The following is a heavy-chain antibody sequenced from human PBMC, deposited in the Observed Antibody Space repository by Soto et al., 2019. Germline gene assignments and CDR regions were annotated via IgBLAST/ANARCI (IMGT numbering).Heavy chain of an antibody. J-gene: IGHJ6*02. CDR2: IIPIFGTA. CDR3: ARGVVVVAASYCYDGMDV. Sequence: QVQLVQSGAEVKKPGSSVKVSCKASGGTFSSYAISWVRQAPGQGLEWMGGIIPIFGTANYAQKFQGRVTITADESTSTASMELSSLRSEDTAVYYCARGVVVVAASYCYDGMDVWGQGTTVTVSS. D-gene: IGHD2-15*01. CDR1: GGTFSSYA. V-gene: IGHV1-69*12.